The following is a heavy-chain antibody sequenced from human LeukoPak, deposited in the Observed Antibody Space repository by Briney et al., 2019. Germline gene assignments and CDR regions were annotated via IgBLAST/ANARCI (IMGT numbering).Heavy chain of an antibody. Sequence: PSETLSLTCTVSGGSISSYYWNWIRQPPGQGLEWIGYIYNSGSTNSNPSLKSRVTMSVDTSKNQFSLKLSSVTAADTAVYYCARRGSSSWGDGNDYWGQGTLVTVSS. D-gene: IGHD6-13*01. CDR3: ARRGSSSWGDGNDY. J-gene: IGHJ4*02. V-gene: IGHV4-59*08. CDR2: IYNSGST. CDR1: GGSISSYY.